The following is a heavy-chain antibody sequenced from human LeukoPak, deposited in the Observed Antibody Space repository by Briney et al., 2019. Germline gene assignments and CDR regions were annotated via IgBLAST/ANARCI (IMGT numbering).Heavy chain of an antibody. CDR1: GGSISSYY. CDR2: IFTSGST. J-gene: IGHJ5*02. V-gene: IGHV4-4*07. D-gene: IGHD2-2*01. CDR3: ARYCSSTSCSDWFDP. Sequence: SETLSLTCTVSGGSISSYYWSRIRQPAGKGLEWIGRIFTSGSTNYNPSLKSRVTMSVDTPKNQFSLKLSSVTAADTAVYYCARYCSSTSCSDWFDPWGQGTLVTVSS.